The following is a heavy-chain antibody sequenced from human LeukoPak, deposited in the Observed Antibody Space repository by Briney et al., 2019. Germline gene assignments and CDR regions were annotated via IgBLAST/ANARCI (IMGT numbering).Heavy chain of an antibody. CDR1: GGSISSYY. J-gene: IGHJ3*02. CDR3: ARDELGGAFDI. V-gene: IGHV4-59*01. Sequence: KPSETLSLTCTVSGGSISSYYWSWIRQPPGKGLEWIGYIYYSGSTNYNPSLKSRVTISVDTSKNQFSLKLSSVTAADTAVYYCARDELGGAFDIWGQGTMVTASS. D-gene: IGHD7-27*01. CDR2: IYYSGST.